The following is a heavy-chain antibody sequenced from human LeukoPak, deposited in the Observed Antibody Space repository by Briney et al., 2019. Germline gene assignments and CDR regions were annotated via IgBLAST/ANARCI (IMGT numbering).Heavy chain of an antibody. CDR2: ISYSGST. CDR3: ARKGRGSYYRSGHYYYYMDV. CDR1: GGSISSSSYY. D-gene: IGHD1-26*01. Sequence: SETLSLTCTVSGGSISSSSYYWGWIRQPPGKGLEWIGCISYSGSTYNNPSLKSRLTISVDTSKNQFSLKLSSVTAADTAVYYCARKGRGSYYRSGHYYYYMDVWGKGTTVTVSS. J-gene: IGHJ6*03. V-gene: IGHV4-39*07.